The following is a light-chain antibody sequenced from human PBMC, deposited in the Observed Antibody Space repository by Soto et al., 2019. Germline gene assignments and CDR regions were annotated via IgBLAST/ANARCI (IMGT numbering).Light chain of an antibody. CDR1: QSVSSN. Sequence: EIVMTQSPATLSVSPGERATLSCRASQSVSSNLAWYQQKPGQAPRLLIYGASTRATGIPARFSGSGSGTEFTLTVSSLQSEDFAVYYCQSGRLTFCGGTKVEIK. J-gene: IGKJ4*01. CDR2: GAS. V-gene: IGKV3-15*01. CDR3: QSGRLT.